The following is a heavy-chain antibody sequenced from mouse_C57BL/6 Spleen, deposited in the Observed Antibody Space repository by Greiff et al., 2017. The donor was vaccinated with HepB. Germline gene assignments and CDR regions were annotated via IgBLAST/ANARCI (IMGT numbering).Heavy chain of an antibody. CDR1: GYTFTSYW. Sequence: QVQLQQPGAELVKPGASVKLSCKASGYTFTSYWMQWVKQRPGQGLEWIGEIDPSDSYTNYNQKFKGKATLTVDTSSSTAYMQLSSLTSEDSAVYYCARGALEFITTVVGFDYWGQGTTLTGSS. V-gene: IGHV1-50*01. D-gene: IGHD1-1*01. CDR2: IDPSDSYT. J-gene: IGHJ2*01. CDR3: ARGALEFITTVVGFDY.